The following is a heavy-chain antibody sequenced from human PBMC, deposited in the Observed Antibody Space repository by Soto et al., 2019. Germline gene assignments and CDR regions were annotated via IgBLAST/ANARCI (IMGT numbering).Heavy chain of an antibody. J-gene: IGHJ5*02. CDR1: GGSISSGGYS. CDR2: IYHSGST. D-gene: IGHD3-22*01. V-gene: IGHV4-30-2*01. CDR3: ARRVRRDDSSGYYPPLWWFDP. Sequence: ASETLSLTCAVSGGSISSGGYSWSWIRQPPGKGLEWIGYIYHSGSTYYNPSLKSRVTISVDRSKNQFSLKLSSVTAADTAVYYCARRVRRDDSSGYYPPLWWFDPWGQGTLVTVSS.